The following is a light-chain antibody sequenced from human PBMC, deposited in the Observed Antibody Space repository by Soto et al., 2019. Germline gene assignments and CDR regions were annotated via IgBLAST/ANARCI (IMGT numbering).Light chain of an antibody. CDR3: SSYTTSITFV. CDR2: EVS. Sequence: QSVLTQPPSVSGSPGQSVTISCTGTSSDVGSYNRVSWYQQPPGTAPKLMIYEVSNRPSGVPDRFSGSKSVNTASLTISGLQPEDEADYYCSSYTTSITFVFGTGTQLTVL. V-gene: IGLV2-18*02. J-gene: IGLJ1*01. CDR1: SSDVGSYNR.